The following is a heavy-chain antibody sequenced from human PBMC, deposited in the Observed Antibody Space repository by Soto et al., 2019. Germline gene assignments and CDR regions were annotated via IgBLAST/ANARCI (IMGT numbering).Heavy chain of an antibody. CDR1: GGSFSGYH. V-gene: IGHV4-34*01. Sequence: PSETLSLTCAVYGGSFSGYHWSWIRQPPGKGLEWIGEINHSGSTNYNPSLKSRVTISVDTSKNQFSLKLSSVTAADTAVYYCARGLGKAAADTYNWFDPWGQGTLVTVSS. CDR2: INHSGST. CDR3: ARGLGKAAADTYNWFDP. D-gene: IGHD6-13*01. J-gene: IGHJ5*02.